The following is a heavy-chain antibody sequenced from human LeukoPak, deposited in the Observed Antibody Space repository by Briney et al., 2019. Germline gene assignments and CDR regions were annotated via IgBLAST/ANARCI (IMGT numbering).Heavy chain of an antibody. J-gene: IGHJ4*02. CDR3: ARRPLYCGGDCYHFDY. Sequence: ASVKVSCKASGYTFTSYYMHWVRQAPGQGLEWMGIINPSGGSTSYAQKFQGRVTMTRDTSTSTVYMELSSLRSEDTAVYYCARRPLYCGGDCYHFDYWGQGTLVTVSS. CDR2: INPSGGST. CDR1: GYTFTSYY. V-gene: IGHV1-46*01. D-gene: IGHD2-21*02.